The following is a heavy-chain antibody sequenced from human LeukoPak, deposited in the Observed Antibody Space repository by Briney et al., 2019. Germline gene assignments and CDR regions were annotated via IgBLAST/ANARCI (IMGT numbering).Heavy chain of an antibody. CDR1: GGSIGSDDYY. Sequence: SETLSLTCTVSGGSIGSDDYYWSWIRQPPGKGLEWIGYIYYSGSTNYNPSLKSRVTISVGTSKNQFSLKLSSVTAADTAVYYCVRDGGNSAFDYWGQGTLVTVSS. J-gene: IGHJ4*02. CDR3: VRDGGNSAFDY. CDR2: IYYSGST. V-gene: IGHV4-61*08. D-gene: IGHD4-23*01.